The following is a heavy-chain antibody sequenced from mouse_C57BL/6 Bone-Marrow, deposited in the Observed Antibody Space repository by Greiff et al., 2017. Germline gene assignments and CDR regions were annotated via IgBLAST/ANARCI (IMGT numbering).Heavy chain of an antibody. Sequence: VQLQQPGAELVMPGASVKLSCKASGYTFTSYWMHWVKQRPGQGLEWIGEIDPSDSYTNYNQKFKGKSTLTVDKSSITAYMQLSSLTSEDSAVDYCAREIVRGWFAYWGQGTLVTVSA. V-gene: IGHV1-69*01. CDR1: GYTFTSYW. CDR2: IDPSDSYT. CDR3: AREIVRGWFAY. D-gene: IGHD2-5*01. J-gene: IGHJ3*01.